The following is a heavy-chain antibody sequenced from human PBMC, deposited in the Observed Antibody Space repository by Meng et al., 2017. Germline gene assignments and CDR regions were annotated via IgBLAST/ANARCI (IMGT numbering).Heavy chain of an antibody. J-gene: IGHJ4*02. V-gene: IGHV4-4*03. CDR2: IYHSGST. Sequence: QGQLQGSGHGWGKPPATLPLTSAGSGGSISSSNWWSWVRQPPGKGLEWIGEIYHSGSTNYNPSLKSRVTISVDKSKNQFSLKLSSVTAADTAVYYCARWSIYCSGGSCYSFDYWGQGTLVTVSS. CDR3: ARWSIYCSGGSCYSFDY. D-gene: IGHD2-15*01. CDR1: GGSISSSNW.